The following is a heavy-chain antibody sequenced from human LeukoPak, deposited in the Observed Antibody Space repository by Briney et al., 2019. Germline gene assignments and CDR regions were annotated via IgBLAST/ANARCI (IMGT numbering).Heavy chain of an antibody. V-gene: IGHV1-2*02. CDR3: ARDDQGYCSSTSCYSLDY. D-gene: IGHD2-2*01. J-gene: IGHJ4*02. CDR1: GYTFTGYY. Sequence: ASVKVSCKASGYTFTGYYMHWVRQAPGQGLEWMGWINPNSGGTNYAQKFQGRVTMTRDTSISTAYMELSRLRSDDTAVYYCARDDQGYCSSTSCYSLDYWGQGTLVTVSS. CDR2: INPNSGGT.